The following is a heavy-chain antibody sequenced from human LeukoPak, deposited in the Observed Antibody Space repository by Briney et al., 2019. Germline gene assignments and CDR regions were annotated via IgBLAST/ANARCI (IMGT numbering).Heavy chain of an antibody. CDR3: ARGDLYYDFWSGYPSRDWYFDL. CDR1: GGSFSGYY. Sequence: SETLSLTCAVYGGSFSGYYWSWIRQPPGKGLEWIGEINHSGSTNYNPSLKSRVTISVDTSKNQFSLKLSSVTAADTAVYYCARGDLYYDFWSGYPSRDWYFDLWGRGTLVTVPS. D-gene: IGHD3-3*01. V-gene: IGHV4-34*01. CDR2: INHSGST. J-gene: IGHJ2*01.